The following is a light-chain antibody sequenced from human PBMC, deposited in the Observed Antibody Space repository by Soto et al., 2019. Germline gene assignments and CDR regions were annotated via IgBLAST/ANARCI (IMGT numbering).Light chain of an antibody. Sequence: EIVLTQSPATLSLSPGERATLSCRASQSVSSYLAWYQQKPGQAPRLLIYDASNRATGIPARFSGSGYGTDFTLTISSLEPEDFAVYYCQQRINWPQTFGQGTKAEIK. V-gene: IGKV3-11*01. CDR1: QSVSSY. J-gene: IGKJ1*01. CDR3: QQRINWPQT. CDR2: DAS.